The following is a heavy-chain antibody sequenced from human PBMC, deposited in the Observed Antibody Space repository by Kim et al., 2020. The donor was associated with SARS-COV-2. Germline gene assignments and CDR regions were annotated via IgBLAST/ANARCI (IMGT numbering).Heavy chain of an antibody. D-gene: IGHD2-15*01. CDR2: TYYRSKWYN. J-gene: IGHJ6*02. CDR1: GDSVSSNSAA. CDR3: AREVVVVAATNYYYYYGMDV. V-gene: IGHV6-1*01. Sequence: SQTLSLTCAISGDSVSSNSAAWNWIRQSPSRGLEWLGRTYYRSKWYNDYAVSVKSRITINPDTSKNQFSLQLNSVTPEDTAVYYCAREVVVVAATNYYYYYGMDVWGQGTTVTVSS.